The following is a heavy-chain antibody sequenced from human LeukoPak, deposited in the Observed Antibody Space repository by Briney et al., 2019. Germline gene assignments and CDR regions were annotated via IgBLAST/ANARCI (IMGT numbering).Heavy chain of an antibody. D-gene: IGHD3-3*01. CDR1: GFTVSSNY. CDR3: ASRLYDFWSGYLFDY. V-gene: IGHV3-53*01. CDR2: IYSGGST. J-gene: IGHJ4*02. Sequence: GGSLRLSCAASGFTVSSNYMSWVRQAPGKGLEWVSVIYSGGSTYYADSVKGRFTISRDNSKNTLYLQMNSLRAEDTAVYHCASRLYDFWSGYLFDYWGQGTLVTVSS.